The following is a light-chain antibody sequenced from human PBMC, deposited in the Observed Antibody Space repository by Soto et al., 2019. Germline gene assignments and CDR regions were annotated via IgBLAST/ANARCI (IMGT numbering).Light chain of an antibody. CDR2: AAS. CDR3: QQADSLPIT. CDR1: QVMSSW. Sequence: IHMTHSPSSVSASVLYRVTITFLASQVMSSWLAWYQQKPGKAPKLLIFAASTLQSGVPSRFSGSGSRTEFTLTISSLQPEDVATYYCQQADSLPITFGQGTRLEIK. J-gene: IGKJ5*01. V-gene: IGKV1D-12*01.